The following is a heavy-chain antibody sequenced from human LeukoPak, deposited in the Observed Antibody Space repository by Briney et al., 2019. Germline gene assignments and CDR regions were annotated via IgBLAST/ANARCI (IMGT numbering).Heavy chain of an antibody. D-gene: IGHD3-10*01. J-gene: IGHJ6*02. CDR1: GFTFEKYA. Sequence: GGSLRLSRAAFGFTFEKYAMHWVRQAPGKGLEWVSGINWSSGSIAYADSVKGRFTISRDNAKNSLYLQMSSLRPEDTALYYCVKEIEYYYGSGSSGMDVWGQGTTVTVSS. CDR3: VKEIEYYYGSGSSGMDV. CDR2: INWSSGSI. V-gene: IGHV3-9*01.